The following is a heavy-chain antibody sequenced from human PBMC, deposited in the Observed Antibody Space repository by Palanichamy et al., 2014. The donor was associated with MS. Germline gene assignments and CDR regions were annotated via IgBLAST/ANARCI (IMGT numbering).Heavy chain of an antibody. CDR3: AKAIGARFNVLRFLEWLPGFDY. J-gene: IGHJ4*02. CDR2: ISGSGGST. CDR1: GFTFSSYA. V-gene: IGHV3-23*01. Sequence: EVQLLESGGGLVQPGGSLRLSCAASGFTFSSYAMSWVRQAPGKGLEWVSAISGSGGSTYYADSVKGRFTISRDNSKNTLYLQMNSLRAEDTAVYYCAKAIGARFNVLRFLEWLPGFDYWGQGTLVTFSS. D-gene: IGHD3-3*01.